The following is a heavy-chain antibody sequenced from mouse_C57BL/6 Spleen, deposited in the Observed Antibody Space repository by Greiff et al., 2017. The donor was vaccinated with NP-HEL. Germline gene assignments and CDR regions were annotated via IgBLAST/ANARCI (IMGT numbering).Heavy chain of an antibody. CDR1: GFSFNTYA. Sequence: EVQVVESGGGLVQPKGSLKLSCAASGFSFNTYAMNWVRQAPGKGLEWVARIRSKSNNYATYYADSVKDRFTISRDDSESMLYLQMNNLKTEDTAMYYWVKDSSGYRAWFAYWGQGTLVTVSA. J-gene: IGHJ3*01. CDR2: IRSKSNNYAT. D-gene: IGHD3-2*02. CDR3: VKDSSGYRAWFAY. V-gene: IGHV10-1*01.